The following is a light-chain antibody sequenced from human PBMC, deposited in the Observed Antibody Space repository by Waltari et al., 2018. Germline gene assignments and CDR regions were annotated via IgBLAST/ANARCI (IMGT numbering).Light chain of an antibody. CDR1: ISNIGAGYD. J-gene: IGLJ2*01. CDR2: GNN. CDR3: QSYDNILSGGV. Sequence: QSVLTQPPSVSGAPGQRVTIYCTGSISNIGAGYDVHWYQPLPGTAPKLLIYGNNNRPSGGPDRFSGAKSGTSASLAITGLQSDDEADYYCQSYDNILSGGVFGGGTKLTVL. V-gene: IGLV1-40*01.